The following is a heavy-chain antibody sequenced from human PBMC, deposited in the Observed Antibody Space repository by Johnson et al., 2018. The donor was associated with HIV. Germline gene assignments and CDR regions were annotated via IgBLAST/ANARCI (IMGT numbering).Heavy chain of an antibody. CDR2: INWNGGST. CDR3: AKDVRYSGSYLSFAFDI. D-gene: IGHD1-26*01. CDR1: GFTFDDYG. V-gene: IGHV3-20*04. J-gene: IGHJ3*02. Sequence: MQLVESGGGVVRPGGSLRLSCAASGFTFDDYGMSWVRQAPGKGLEWVSGINWNGGSTGYADSVKGRFTISRDNAKNSLYLQMNSLRAEYTAVYYCAKDVRYSGSYLSFAFDIWGQGTMVTVSS.